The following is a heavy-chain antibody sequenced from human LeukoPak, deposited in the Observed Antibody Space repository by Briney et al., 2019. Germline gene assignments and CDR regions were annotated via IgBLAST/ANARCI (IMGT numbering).Heavy chain of an antibody. Sequence: HPGGSLRLSCAASGFTFSSYGMHWVRQAPGKGLEWVAFIRYDGSNKYYADSVEGRFTISRDNSKNTLYLQMNSLRAEDTAVYYCASPTNYDSSGYYWGFDYWGQGTLVTVSS. D-gene: IGHD3-22*01. CDR2: IRYDGSNK. J-gene: IGHJ4*02. CDR3: ASPTNYDSSGYYWGFDY. CDR1: GFTFSSYG. V-gene: IGHV3-30*02.